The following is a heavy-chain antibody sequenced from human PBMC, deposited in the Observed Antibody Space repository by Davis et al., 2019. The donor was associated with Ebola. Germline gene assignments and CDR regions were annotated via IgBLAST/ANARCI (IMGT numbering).Heavy chain of an antibody. J-gene: IGHJ4*02. CDR3: AKGSGFGEFALDY. Sequence: PGGSLRLSCETSGFIFRNYVMSWVRQAPGKGLEWVSTFGTGGDTYYADSVKGRFAISRDNSKNTLYLQMNSLRAEDTAVYYCAKGSGFGEFALDYWGQGTLVTVSS. CDR1: GFIFRNYV. CDR2: FGTGGDT. V-gene: IGHV3-23*01. D-gene: IGHD3-10*01.